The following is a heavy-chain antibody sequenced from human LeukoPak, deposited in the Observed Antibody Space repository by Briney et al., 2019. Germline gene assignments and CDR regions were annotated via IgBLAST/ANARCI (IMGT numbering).Heavy chain of an antibody. CDR3: ATTGYSNRNY. Sequence: PGGSLRLSCAASGFTFSTYGMSWFRQAPGKGVQWVSSISGRDGSTYYAASVKGRFTISRDNSKNTLYLQMNSLRHEDTAVYYCATTGYSNRNYWGQGTLVTVSS. D-gene: IGHD6-13*01. CDR2: ISGRDGST. CDR1: GFTFSTYG. V-gene: IGHV3-23*01. J-gene: IGHJ4*02.